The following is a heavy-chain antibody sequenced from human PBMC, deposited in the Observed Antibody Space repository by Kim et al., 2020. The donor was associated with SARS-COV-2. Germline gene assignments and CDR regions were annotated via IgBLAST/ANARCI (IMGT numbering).Heavy chain of an antibody. D-gene: IGHD2-2*02. V-gene: IGHV3-21*01. CDR1: GFTFSSYS. Sequence: GGSLRLSCAASGFTFSSYSMNWVRQAPGKGLEWVSSISSSSSYIYYADSVKGRFTISRDNAKNSLYLQMNSLRAEDTAVYYCVGYCSSTSCYNGRFDPWGQGTLVTVSS. J-gene: IGHJ5*02. CDR3: VGYCSSTSCYNGRFDP. CDR2: ISSSSSYI.